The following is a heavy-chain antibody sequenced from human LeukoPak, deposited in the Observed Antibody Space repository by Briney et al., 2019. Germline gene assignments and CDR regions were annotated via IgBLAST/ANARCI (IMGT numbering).Heavy chain of an antibody. CDR1: GGSISSYY. J-gene: IGHJ3*02. CDR2: IYDSGST. D-gene: IGHD1-26*01. V-gene: IGHV4-59*01. CDR3: ARGANFYAFDI. Sequence: SSETLSLTCTVSGGSISSYYWSWIRQPPGKGLEWIGYIYDSGSTNYNPSLKSRVTISVDTSKNQFSLKLSSVTAADTAVYYCARGANFYAFDIWGQGTMVTVSS.